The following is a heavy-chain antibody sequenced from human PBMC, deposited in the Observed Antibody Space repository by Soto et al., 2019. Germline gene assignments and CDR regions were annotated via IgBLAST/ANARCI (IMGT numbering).Heavy chain of an antibody. V-gene: IGHV1-3*01. J-gene: IGHJ4*02. CDR2: INAGNGNT. CDR1: GYTLTELS. Sequence: ASVKVSCKVSGYTLTELSMHWVRQAPGQRLEWMGWINAGNGNTKYSQKFQGRVTITRDTSASTAYMELSSLRSEDTAVYYCARSPGYSYGDYWGQGTLVTVSS. CDR3: ARSPGYSYGDY. D-gene: IGHD5-18*01.